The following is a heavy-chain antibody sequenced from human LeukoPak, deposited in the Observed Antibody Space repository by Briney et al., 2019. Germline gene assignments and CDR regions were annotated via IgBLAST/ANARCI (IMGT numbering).Heavy chain of an antibody. V-gene: IGHV3-74*01. Sequence: PGGSLRLSCAASGFTFSNYWMNWVRQAPGKGLVWVSRIKGDGSTATYADSVKGRFSISRDNAKNTLYLQMNSLRAEDTAVYYCAKSDWFDPWGQEPWSPSPQ. J-gene: IGHJ5*02. CDR1: GFTFSNYW. CDR3: AKSDWFDP. CDR2: IKGDGSTA.